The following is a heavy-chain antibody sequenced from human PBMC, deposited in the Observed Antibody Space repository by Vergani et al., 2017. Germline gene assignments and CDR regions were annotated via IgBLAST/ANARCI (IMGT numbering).Heavy chain of an antibody. CDR3: ARGPHRPPSRYIAVAGTAWLDP. CDR1: GYTFTGYY. CDR2: INPNSGGT. Sequence: QVQLVQSGAEVKKPGASVKVSCKASGYTFTGYYMHWVRQAPGQGLEWMGWINPNSGGTNYAQKFQGRVTMTRDTSISTAYMELSRLRSDDTAVYYCARGPHRPPSRYIAVAGTAWLDPWGQGTLVTVSS. V-gene: IGHV1-2*02. J-gene: IGHJ5*02. D-gene: IGHD6-19*01.